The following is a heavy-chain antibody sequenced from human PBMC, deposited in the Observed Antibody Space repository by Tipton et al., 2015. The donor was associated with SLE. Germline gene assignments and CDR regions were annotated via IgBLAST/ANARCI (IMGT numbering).Heavy chain of an antibody. J-gene: IGHJ4*02. CDR3: ARQVATPGEYYFDH. Sequence: QSGAEVKKPGASVKVSCKASGYPFIRFHMSWVRQAPGEGLEYMGIINPGGGSTTYAPKFKGRVTLTRDMTTHTFYMDLSNLRSDDTAVYYCARQVATPGEYYFDHWGQGSLVTVSS. V-gene: IGHV1-46*01. CDR1: GYPFIRFH. D-gene: IGHD1-14*01. CDR2: INPGGGST.